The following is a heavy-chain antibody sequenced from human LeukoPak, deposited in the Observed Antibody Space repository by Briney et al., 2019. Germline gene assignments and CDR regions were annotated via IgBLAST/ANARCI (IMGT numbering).Heavy chain of an antibody. D-gene: IGHD2-15*01. V-gene: IGHV3-7*01. CDR1: GLSFRNYW. CDR3: ARDGGLHTNFDY. CDR2: TKPDGSAE. J-gene: IGHJ4*02. Sequence: AGGSLRLSCAASGLSFRNYWMGWVRQAPGKGLEWVANTKPDGSAEYYADSVRGRFTASRDNANNLLYLQMNRLRAEDTAVYYCARDGGLHTNFDYWGQGTLLTVSS.